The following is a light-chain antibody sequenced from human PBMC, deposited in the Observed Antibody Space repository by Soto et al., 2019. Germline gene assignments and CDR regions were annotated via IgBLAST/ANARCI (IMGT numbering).Light chain of an antibody. CDR1: QSVLYSSNNKNY. CDR2: WAS. Sequence: DIVMTQSPDSLAVSLVERATINCKSSQSVLYSSNNKNYLAWYQQKPGQPPKLLIYWASTRQSGVPDRFSGSGSGTDFTLTISSLQAEDVAVYYCQQCYSIPTTFGGGTRVEIK. CDR3: QQCYSIPTT. J-gene: IGKJ4*01. V-gene: IGKV4-1*01.